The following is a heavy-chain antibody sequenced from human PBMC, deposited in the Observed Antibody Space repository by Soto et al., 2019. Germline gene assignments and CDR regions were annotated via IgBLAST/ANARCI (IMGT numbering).Heavy chain of an antibody. D-gene: IGHD2-8*01. CDR3: ARGGRALGYCTNGVCYGHFDY. CDR1: GGTFSSYA. CDR2: IIPIFGTA. V-gene: IGHV1-69*01. Sequence: QVQLVQSGAEVKKPGSSVKVSCKASGGTFSSYAISWVRQAPGLGLEWMGGIIPIFGTANYAQKFQGRVTITADESTSTAYMELSSLRSEDTAVYYCARGGRALGYCTNGVCYGHFDYWGQGTLVTVSS. J-gene: IGHJ4*02.